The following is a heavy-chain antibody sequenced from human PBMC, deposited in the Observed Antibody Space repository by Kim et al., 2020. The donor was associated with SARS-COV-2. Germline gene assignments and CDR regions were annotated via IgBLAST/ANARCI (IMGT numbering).Heavy chain of an antibody. CDR2: IYYSGST. V-gene: IGHV4-39*01. CDR3: AGRGDY. Sequence: SETLSLTCAVSGGSISATDYYWGWIRQSPGEGLEWIGSIYYSGSTYYKPSLKSRVTISIDTSKNQFSLQLTSVTAADTAVYYCAGRGDYWGQGTLVTVSS. J-gene: IGHJ4*02. CDR1: GGSISATDYY.